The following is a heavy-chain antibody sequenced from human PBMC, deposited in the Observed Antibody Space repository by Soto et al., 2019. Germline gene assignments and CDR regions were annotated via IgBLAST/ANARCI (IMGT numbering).Heavy chain of an antibody. CDR1: GFSLSTRGVG. Sequence: QITLKESGPSLVKPTQTLTLTCTFSGFSLSTRGVGVGWFRQPPGKALEWLALIYWDDNEGYSPSLKSRLTTTKHTSKTLVVLTMTNMDPLDTAPYSSAQRPRGYSYPFESWGQGPLVTVSS. V-gene: IGHV2-5*02. J-gene: IGHJ4*02. CDR2: IYWDDNE. D-gene: IGHD5-18*01. CDR3: AQRPRGYSYPFES.